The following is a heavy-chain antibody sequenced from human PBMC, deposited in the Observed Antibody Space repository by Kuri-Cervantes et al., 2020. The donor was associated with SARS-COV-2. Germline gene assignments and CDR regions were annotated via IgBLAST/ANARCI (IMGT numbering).Heavy chain of an antibody. CDR3: AKPMDGDYDLFCFDY. V-gene: IGHV3-30*02. D-gene: IGHD4-17*01. J-gene: IGHJ4*02. CDR1: GFTFSSYG. CDR2: MHYDGSNK. Sequence: GGSLRLSCSASGFTFSSYGMHWVRQAPGKGLEWVAFMHYDGSNKYYADSVKGRFTLSRDNSKSTMFLQMNSLRPEDTAVYYCAKPMDGDYDLFCFDYWGQGALVTVSS.